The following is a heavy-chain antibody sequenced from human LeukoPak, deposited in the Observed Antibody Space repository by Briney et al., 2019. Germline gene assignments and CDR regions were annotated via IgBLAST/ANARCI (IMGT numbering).Heavy chain of an antibody. CDR2: IIPIFGTA. Sequence: SVKVSCKASGGTFSSYAISWVRQAPGQGLEWMGGIIPIFGTANHAQKFQGRVTITADESTSTAYMELSSLRSEDTAVYYCARSHYYGSGTGGYWGQGTLVTVSS. D-gene: IGHD3-10*01. V-gene: IGHV1-69*13. J-gene: IGHJ4*02. CDR1: GGTFSSYA. CDR3: ARSHYYGSGTGGY.